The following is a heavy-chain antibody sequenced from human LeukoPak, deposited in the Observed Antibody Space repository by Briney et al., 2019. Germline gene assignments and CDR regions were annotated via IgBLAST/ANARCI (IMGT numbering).Heavy chain of an antibody. V-gene: IGHV3-23*01. Sequence: PGGSLRLSCVASGFTFSSYSMNWVRQAPGKGLEWVSAISGSGGSTYYADSVKGRFTISRDNSKNTLYLQMNSLRAEDTAVYYCAKVVDSSGWDAFDYWGQGTLVTVSS. J-gene: IGHJ4*02. CDR1: GFTFSSYS. D-gene: IGHD6-19*01. CDR2: ISGSGGST. CDR3: AKVVDSSGWDAFDY.